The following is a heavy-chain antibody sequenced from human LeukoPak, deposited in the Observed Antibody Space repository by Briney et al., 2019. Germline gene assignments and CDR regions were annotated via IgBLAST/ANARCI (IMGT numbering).Heavy chain of an antibody. V-gene: IGHV4-59*01. D-gene: IGHD3-22*01. CDR2: IYYSGST. CDR1: GGSISSYY. J-gene: IGHJ4*02. CDR3: ARSGVYEYYYDSSGYYHFDY. Sequence: PSETLSLTCTVSGGSISSYYWSWIRQPPGKGLEWIGYIYYSGSTNYNPSLKSRVTISVDTSKNQFSLKLSSVTAADTAVYYCARSGVYEYYYDSSGYYHFDYWGQGTLVTVSS.